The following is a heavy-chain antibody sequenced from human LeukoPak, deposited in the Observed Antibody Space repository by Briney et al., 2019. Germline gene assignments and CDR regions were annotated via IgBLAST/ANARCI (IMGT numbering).Heavy chain of an antibody. D-gene: IGHD3-22*01. CDR2: FDPEEGET. CDR1: GYTLTEIS. Sequence: ASVKVSCKVSGYTLTEISMHWVRQAPGKGLEWMGGFDPEEGETIYAQKLQGRVTMTTDTSTSTAYMELRSLRSDDTAVYYCARVRDYYDSSGYYSDYWGQGTLVTVSS. V-gene: IGHV1-24*01. J-gene: IGHJ4*02. CDR3: ARVRDYYDSSGYYSDY.